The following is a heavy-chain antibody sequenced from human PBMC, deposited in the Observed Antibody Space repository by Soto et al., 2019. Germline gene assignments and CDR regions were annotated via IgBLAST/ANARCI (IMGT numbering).Heavy chain of an antibody. J-gene: IGHJ4*02. D-gene: IGHD1-20*01. CDR2: IYYSGST. Sequence: SETLSLPCTVSDGSISSYYWSWIRQPPGRGLEWIGYIYYSGSTNYNPSLKSRVTISVDTSKNPFSLKLSSVTAADTAVYYCASSLEITDLDYWGQGTQVTVSS. V-gene: IGHV4-59*01. CDR1: DGSISSYY. CDR3: ASSLEITDLDY.